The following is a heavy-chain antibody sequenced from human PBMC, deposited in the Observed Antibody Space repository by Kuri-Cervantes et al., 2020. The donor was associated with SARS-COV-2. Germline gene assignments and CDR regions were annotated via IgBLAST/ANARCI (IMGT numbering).Heavy chain of an antibody. D-gene: IGHD3-10*01. J-gene: IGHJ4*02. CDR2: ISSSGSTI. CDR3: ARDASVRFGEVYFDY. CDR1: GFTFSDYY. V-gene: IGHV3-11*04. Sequence: GESLKISCAASGFTFSDYYMSWIRQAPGKGLEWVSYISSSGSTIYYADSVKGRFTISRDNAKNSLYLQMNSLRAEDTAVYYCARDASVRFGEVYFDYWGQGTLVTVSS.